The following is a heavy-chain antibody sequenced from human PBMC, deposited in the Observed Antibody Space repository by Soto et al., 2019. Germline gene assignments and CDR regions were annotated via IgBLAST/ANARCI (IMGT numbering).Heavy chain of an antibody. D-gene: IGHD1-1*01. CDR1: GFTFSSYA. CDR2: ISYDGRNK. CDR3: ASPRLSSDGTTPIDF. V-gene: IGHV3-30-3*01. Sequence: QVQLVESGGGVVQPGRSLRLSCAASGFTFSSYAMHWVRQAPGKGLEWVAVISYDGRNKYYADSVKGRFTISRDSSKNTLYLQMSSLRAEDTAVYYCASPRLSSDGTTPIDFWGQGTLVTVSS. J-gene: IGHJ4*02.